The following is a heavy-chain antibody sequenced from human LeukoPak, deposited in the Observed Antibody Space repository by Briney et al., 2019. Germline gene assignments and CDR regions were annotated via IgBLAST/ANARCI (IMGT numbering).Heavy chain of an antibody. CDR1: GGTFSSYA. V-gene: IGHV1-69*13. CDR3: ARVRGITMVRGAANWFDP. CDR2: IIPIFGTA. J-gene: IGHJ5*02. Sequence: ASVKVSCKASGGTFSSYAISWVRQAPGQGLEWMGGIIPIFGTANYAQKFQGRVTITADESTSTAYMELSSLRSEDTAVYYCARVRGITMVRGAANWFDPWGQGTLVTVSS. D-gene: IGHD3-10*01.